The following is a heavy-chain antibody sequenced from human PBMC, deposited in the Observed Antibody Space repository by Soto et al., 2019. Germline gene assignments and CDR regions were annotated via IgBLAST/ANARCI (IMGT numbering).Heavy chain of an antibody. CDR1: GFTFSNAW. J-gene: IGHJ4*01. CDR3: TTDSYSTIIIVRFDY. CDR2: IKSKTDGGTT. D-gene: IGHD3-22*01. V-gene: IGHV3-15*07. Sequence: EVQLVESGGGLVKPGGSLRLSCAASGFTFSNAWINWVRQAPGKGLEWVGRIKSKTDGGTTDYAEPVKGRFAISRDDSNNMVYLQMNSLKIEDTVVYYCTTDSYSTIIIVRFDYWGHGTLVTVSP.